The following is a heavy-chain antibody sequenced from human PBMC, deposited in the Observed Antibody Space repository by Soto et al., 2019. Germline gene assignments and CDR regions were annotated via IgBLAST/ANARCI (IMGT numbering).Heavy chain of an antibody. Sequence: QFTLKESGPTLVKPTQTLTLTCTFSGFSLSTYGVGVGWIRQPPGKALEWLAIIYWDHDQYFSPSLKDRLTIYNDTATNKLVITKTGMYPVDSATYFCAPFGRTFDVWGHGTVVTVSS. D-gene: IGHD3-3*01. CDR1: GFSLSTYGVG. CDR2: IYWDHDQ. CDR3: APFGRTFDV. V-gene: IGHV2-5*02. J-gene: IGHJ3*01.